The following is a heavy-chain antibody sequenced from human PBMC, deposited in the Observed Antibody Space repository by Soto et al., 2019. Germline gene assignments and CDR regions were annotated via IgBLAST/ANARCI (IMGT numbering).Heavy chain of an antibody. CDR1: GSTFSNYA. Sequence: GGSLRLSCAASGSTFSNYAMSWVRQAPGKGLEWVSTLTRSGHTFYADSVRGRFTISRDNSKNTLSLQMDSLRAEDTAVYYCAREFAPGSPNYDYWGLGTLVTVSS. CDR2: LTRSGHT. V-gene: IGHV3-23*01. CDR3: AREFAPGSPNYDY. J-gene: IGHJ4*02. D-gene: IGHD2-21*01.